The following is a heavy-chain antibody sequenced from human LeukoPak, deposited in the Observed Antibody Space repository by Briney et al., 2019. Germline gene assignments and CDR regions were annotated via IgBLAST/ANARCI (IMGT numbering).Heavy chain of an antibody. CDR1: GGSISSSSYY. J-gene: IGHJ4*02. CDR3: ARGGGSSPSY. CDR2: IYYSGST. Sequence: SETLSLTCTVSGGSISSSSYYWGWIRQPPGKGLEWIGSIYYSGSTYYNPSLKSRVTISVDTSKNQFSLNLNSVTAADTAVYYCARGGGSSPSYWGQGTLVTVPS. D-gene: IGHD6-6*01. V-gene: IGHV4-39*07.